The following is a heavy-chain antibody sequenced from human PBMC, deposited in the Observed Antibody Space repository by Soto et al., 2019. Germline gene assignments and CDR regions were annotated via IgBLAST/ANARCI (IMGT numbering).Heavy chain of an antibody. CDR2: ISSSSSYI. V-gene: IGHV3-21*01. CDR3: ARAAGRSLGGSIDY. Sequence: GGSLRLSCAASGFTFSSYSMNWVRQAPGKGLEWVSSISSSSSYIYYADSVKGRFTISRDNAKNSLYLQMNSLRAEDTAVYYCARAAGRSLGGSIDYWGQGTLVTVSS. J-gene: IGHJ4*02. D-gene: IGHD3-10*01. CDR1: GFTFSSYS.